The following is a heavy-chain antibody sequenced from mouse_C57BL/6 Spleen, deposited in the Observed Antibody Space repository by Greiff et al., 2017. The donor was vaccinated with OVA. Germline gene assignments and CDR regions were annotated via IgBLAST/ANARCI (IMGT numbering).Heavy chain of an antibody. V-gene: IGHV14-3*01. CDR2: IDPANGNT. J-gene: IGHJ2*01. CDR3: ATGSNYGFYYFDY. D-gene: IGHD2-5*01. Sequence: EVQLQESVAELVRPGASVKLSCTASGFNIKNTYMHWVKQRPEQGLEWIGRIDPANGNTKYAPKFQGKATITADTSSNTAYLQLSSLTSEDTAIYYCATGSNYGFYYFDYWGQGTTLTVSS. CDR1: GFNIKNTY.